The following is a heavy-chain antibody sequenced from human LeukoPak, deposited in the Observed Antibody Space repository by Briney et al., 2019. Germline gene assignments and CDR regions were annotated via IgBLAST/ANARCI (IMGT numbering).Heavy chain of an antibody. D-gene: IGHD6-13*01. CDR1: GYSFTTHW. CDR3: ARHYNSSWYRRDAFDI. CDR2: IYPADSDT. Sequence: GESLKISCRGSGYSFTTHWIAWVRQMPGKGLEWMGIIYPADSDTRYSPSFQGQVTISADKSISTAYLHWSSLKASDTAMYYCARHYNSSWYRRDAFDIWGQGTMVTVSS. J-gene: IGHJ3*02. V-gene: IGHV5-51*01.